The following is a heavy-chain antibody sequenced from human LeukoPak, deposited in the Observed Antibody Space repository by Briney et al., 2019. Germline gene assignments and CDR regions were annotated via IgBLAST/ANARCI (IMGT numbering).Heavy chain of an antibody. V-gene: IGHV4-4*09. Sequence: SETLSLTCTVSGGSISSYYWSWIRQPPGKGLEWIRYIYTSGSTNYNPSLKSRVTISVDTSKNQFSLKLSSVTAADTAVYYCARLTGYYDFWSGYSRSDYYYYYMDVWGKGTTVTVSS. J-gene: IGHJ6*03. D-gene: IGHD3-3*01. CDR1: GGSISSYY. CDR3: ARLTGYYDFWSGYSRSDYYYYYMDV. CDR2: IYTSGST.